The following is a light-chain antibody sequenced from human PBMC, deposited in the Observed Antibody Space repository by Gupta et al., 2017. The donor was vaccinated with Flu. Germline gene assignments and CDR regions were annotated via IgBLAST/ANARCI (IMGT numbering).Light chain of an antibody. CDR2: AAS. V-gene: IGKV1-39*01. J-gene: IGKJ1*01. Sequence: PSSLSASVGDRVTITCRASESIGNYLSWYQQKAGRAPKLLIFAASSLQSGVPSRFSGSRSGTDFTLTIRSLQPEDFATYYCRQSDITPRTFGQGTKVEVK. CDR3: RQSDITPRT. CDR1: ESIGNY.